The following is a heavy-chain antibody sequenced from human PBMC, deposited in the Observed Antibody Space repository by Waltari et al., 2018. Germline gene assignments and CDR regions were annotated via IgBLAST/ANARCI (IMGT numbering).Heavy chain of an antibody. CDR3: ARDFRTGRSGNLRHIAFDV. CDR2: VTTIRQMV. J-gene: IGHJ3*01. D-gene: IGHD3-3*01. Sequence: QVQLVQSWAEVKKPGSSVNVSCKASGATFSNYEISWVRQAPGRGLEWMGRVTTIRQMVKDAQKLKGRVKITADISTSTSYMELSSLESEDTAMYYCARDFRTGRSGNLRHIAFDVWGQGTMVIVSS. V-gene: IGHV1-69*04. CDR1: GATFSNYE.